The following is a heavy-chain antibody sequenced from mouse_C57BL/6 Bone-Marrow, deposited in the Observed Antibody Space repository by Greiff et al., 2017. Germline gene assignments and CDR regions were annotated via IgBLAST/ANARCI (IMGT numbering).Heavy chain of an antibody. V-gene: IGHV1-26*01. D-gene: IGHD1-1*01. J-gene: IGHJ2*01. Sequence: VQLQQSGPELVKPGASVKISCKASGYTFTDYYMNWVKQSHGKSLEWIGDINPNNGGTSYNQKFKGKATLTVDKSSSTAYMELRSLTSEDSAVYYCARLTTVAYWGQGTTLTVSS. CDR1: GYTFTDYY. CDR3: ARLTTVAY. CDR2: INPNNGGT.